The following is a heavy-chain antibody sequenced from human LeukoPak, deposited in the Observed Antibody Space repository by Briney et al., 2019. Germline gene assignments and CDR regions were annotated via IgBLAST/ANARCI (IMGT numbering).Heavy chain of an antibody. CDR1: GFTFSSYE. CDR2: IRNSGSTI. V-gene: IGHV3-48*03. Sequence: GGSLRLSCAASGFTFSSYEMSWVRQAPGKGLEWVSYIRNSGSTIYYADSVKGRFTISRDNAKNSLYLQMNSLRAEDTAVYYCARDYDILTGYYPDAFDIWGQGTMVTVSS. J-gene: IGHJ3*02. D-gene: IGHD3-9*01. CDR3: ARDYDILTGYYPDAFDI.